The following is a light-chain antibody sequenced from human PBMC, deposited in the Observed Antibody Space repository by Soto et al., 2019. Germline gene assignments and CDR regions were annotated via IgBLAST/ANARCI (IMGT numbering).Light chain of an antibody. CDR3: LQYNNWPRT. V-gene: IGKV3-15*01. Sequence: EIVMTQSPATLSVSPGERATLSCRASQSVSSNLAWYQQKPGQAPRLLIYGASTRATGIPARFSGSGSGTEFTLTISSLPFEDFAVYYCLQYNNWPRTFGQATKV. CDR1: QSVSSN. J-gene: IGKJ1*01. CDR2: GAS.